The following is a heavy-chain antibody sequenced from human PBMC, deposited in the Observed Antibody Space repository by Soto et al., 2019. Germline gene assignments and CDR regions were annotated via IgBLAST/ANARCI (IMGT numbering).Heavy chain of an antibody. CDR3: ASDMSTT. CDR2: MNPHSGHT. D-gene: IGHD2-2*01. Sequence: ASVKVSCKASGYTFNSHDINWMRQATGQGLEWMGWMNPHSGHTNYAQKFQGRVTMTRDTSISTAYMELTSLRSEDTAVYYCASDMSTTWGQGTLVTVSS. V-gene: IGHV1-8*01. J-gene: IGHJ5*02. CDR1: GYTFNSHD.